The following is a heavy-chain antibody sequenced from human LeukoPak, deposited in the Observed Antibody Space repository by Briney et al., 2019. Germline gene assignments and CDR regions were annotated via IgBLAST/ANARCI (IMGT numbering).Heavy chain of an antibody. CDR3: ARDQGVTDPPPYGLDV. D-gene: IGHD3-10*01. V-gene: IGHV1-69*04. CDR1: GGTFSSYA. Sequence: GASVKVSCKASGGTFSSYAISWVRQAPGQGLECMGRIIPILDIATYAQEFQGRVTITADKSTSTAYMELSSLSSEDTAVYYCARDQGVTDPPPYGLDVWGQGTTVTVSS. CDR2: IIPILDIA. J-gene: IGHJ6*02.